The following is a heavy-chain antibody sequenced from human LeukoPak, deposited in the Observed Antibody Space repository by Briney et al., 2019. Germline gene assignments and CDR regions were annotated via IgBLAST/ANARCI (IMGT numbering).Heavy chain of an antibody. D-gene: IGHD3-22*01. V-gene: IGHV4-34*01. Sequence: SETLSLTCAVYGGSFSGYYWSWIRQPPGKGLEWIGEINHSGSTNYNPSLKSRVTISVDTSKNQFSLKLSSVTAADTAVYYCARRLNYYEGSRFDPWGQGTLVTVSS. CDR1: GGSFSGYY. J-gene: IGHJ5*02. CDR3: ARRLNYYEGSRFDP. CDR2: INHSGST.